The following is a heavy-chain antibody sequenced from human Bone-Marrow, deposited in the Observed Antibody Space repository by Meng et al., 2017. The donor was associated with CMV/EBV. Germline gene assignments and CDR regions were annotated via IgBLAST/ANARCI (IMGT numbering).Heavy chain of an antibody. CDR3: ARDGFDYYTMDV. CDR1: GYTFTSYD. D-gene: IGHD3-10*01. Sequence: SVKVSCKASGYTFTSYDINWVRQATGQGLERMGGIIPMFGTANYSQNFQGRVTMTTDESTTTAYMELTSLRSEDTAVYYCARDGFDYYTMDVWGQGTTVTVSS. V-gene: IGHV1-69*05. CDR2: IIPMFGTA. J-gene: IGHJ6*02.